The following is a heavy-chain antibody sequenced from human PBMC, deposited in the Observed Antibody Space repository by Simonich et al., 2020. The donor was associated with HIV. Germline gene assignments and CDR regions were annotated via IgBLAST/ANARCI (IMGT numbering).Heavy chain of an antibody. D-gene: IGHD6-13*01. CDR2: INHSGRT. CDR3: AGSPEYDPSKIAAAALLRGAAFDI. CDR1: GGSFSGYY. J-gene: IGHJ3*02. Sequence: QVQLQQWGAGLLKPSETLSLTCAVYGGSFSGYYWSWLRQPPGKGLEWIGEINHSGRTNYTPSLNGRVTISVDTAKNQFSLKLSSVTAADTAVYYCAGSPEYDPSKIAAAALLRGAAFDIWGQGTMVTVSS. V-gene: IGHV4-34*01.